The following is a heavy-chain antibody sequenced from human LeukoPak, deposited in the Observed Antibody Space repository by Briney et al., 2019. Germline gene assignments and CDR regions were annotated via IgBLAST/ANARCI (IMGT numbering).Heavy chain of an antibody. D-gene: IGHD5-18*01. CDR1: GGSFSGYY. CDR2: INHSGST. CDR3: ARDGYSYGL. Sequence: PSETLSLTCAVYGGSFSGYYWSWIRQPPGKGLEWIGEINHSGSTNYNPSLKSRVTISVDTSKTQFSLKLSSVTAADTAVYYCARDGYSYGLWGQGTLVTVSS. V-gene: IGHV4-34*01. J-gene: IGHJ4*02.